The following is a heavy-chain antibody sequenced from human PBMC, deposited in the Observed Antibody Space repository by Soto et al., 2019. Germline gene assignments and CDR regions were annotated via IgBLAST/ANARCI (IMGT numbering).Heavy chain of an antibody. CDR2: ISGSGGST. Sequence: GALRLSCAASGFTFSSYAMSWVRQAPGKGLEWVSAISGSGGSTYYADSVKGRFTISRDNSKNTLYLQMNSLRAEDTAVYYCAKDGLPYDFWSGSADSWGQGTPVTVSS. D-gene: IGHD3-3*01. V-gene: IGHV3-23*01. CDR1: GFTFSSYA. J-gene: IGHJ4*02. CDR3: AKDGLPYDFWSGSADS.